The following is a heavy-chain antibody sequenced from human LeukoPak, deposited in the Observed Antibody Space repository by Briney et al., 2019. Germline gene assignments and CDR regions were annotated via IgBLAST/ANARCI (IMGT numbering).Heavy chain of an antibody. V-gene: IGHV1-18*01. CDR1: GYTFTSYG. D-gene: IGHD3-10*01. CDR2: ISAYNGNT. CDR3: ARGRVITMVRGVILDY. Sequence: ASVKVSCKVSGYTFTSYGISWVRQAPGQGLEWMGWISAYNGNTNYAQKLQGRVTMTTDTSTSTAYMELRSLRSDDTAVYYCARGRVITMVRGVILDYWGQGTLVTVSS. J-gene: IGHJ4*02.